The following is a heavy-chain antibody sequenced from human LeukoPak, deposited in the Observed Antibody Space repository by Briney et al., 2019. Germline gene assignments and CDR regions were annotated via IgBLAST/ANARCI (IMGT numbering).Heavy chain of an antibody. D-gene: IGHD2/OR15-2a*01. V-gene: IGHV4-4*07. J-gene: IGHJ6*03. Sequence: SETLSLTCTVSGGSISSYYWSWIRQPAGKGLESIGRIYTSGSTNYNPSLKSRVTMSVDTSKNQFSLKLSSVTAADTAVYYCARDRYFNLRYYYYYYMDVWGKGTTVTVSS. CDR3: ARDRYFNLRYYYYYYMDV. CDR2: IYTSGST. CDR1: GGSISSYY.